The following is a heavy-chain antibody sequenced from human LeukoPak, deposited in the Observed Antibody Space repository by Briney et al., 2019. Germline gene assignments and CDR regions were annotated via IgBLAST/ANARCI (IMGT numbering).Heavy chain of an antibody. V-gene: IGHV5-51*01. CDR2: IYPADSDT. D-gene: IGHD5-24*01. J-gene: IGHJ6*03. CDR1: GYSFTNYW. CDR3: VRRPSVTRWLQEGCMDV. Sequence: GESLKISCKGSGYSFTNYWIGWVRQMPGKGLEWMWIIYPADSDTRYSTSFQGQVTISADKSISNAYLQWSSLKASDTAMYYCVRRPSVTRWLQEGCMDVWGKGTTVTVSS.